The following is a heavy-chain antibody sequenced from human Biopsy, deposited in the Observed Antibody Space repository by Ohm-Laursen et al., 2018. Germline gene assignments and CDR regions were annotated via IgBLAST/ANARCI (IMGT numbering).Heavy chain of an antibody. CDR3: ARGSFWFGGNYYYYGMDV. CDR2: MNPNSGNT. D-gene: IGHD3-10*01. CDR1: GYTFTSYD. Sequence: ASVKVSCKASGYTFTSYDINWVRQATGQALEWMGWMNPNSGNTDYAQKFQCRVTMTRNTSISTAYMELNSLRSEDTAVYYCARGSFWFGGNYYYYGMDVWGQGTTVTVSS. V-gene: IGHV1-8*01. J-gene: IGHJ6*02.